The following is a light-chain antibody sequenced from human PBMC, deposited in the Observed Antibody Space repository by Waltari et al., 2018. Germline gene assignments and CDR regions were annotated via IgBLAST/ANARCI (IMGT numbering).Light chain of an antibody. CDR3: CSYAGSSTFV. J-gene: IGLJ2*01. CDR1: SSDVGGYNS. Sequence: QSALTQPASASGSPGQSITISCTGTSSDVGGYNSVSWYQQHPGKAPKLMIYDVSKRPSGVSNRFSGSKSGNTASLTISGLQAEDEADYYCCSYAGSSTFVFGGGTKLTVL. CDR2: DVS. V-gene: IGLV2-23*02.